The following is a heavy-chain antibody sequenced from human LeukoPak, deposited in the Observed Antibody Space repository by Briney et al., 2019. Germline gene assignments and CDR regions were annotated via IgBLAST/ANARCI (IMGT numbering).Heavy chain of an antibody. Sequence: SETLSLTCTVSGASIGSFYWSWIRQPAGKGLEGIGRVHSSGSTNYIPSIKSRVTMSVDTSKNQFSLKLNTVTAADTAMYYCAREAVDYGSGSHDYWGQGILVTVSS. CDR2: VHSSGST. V-gene: IGHV4-4*07. J-gene: IGHJ4*02. CDR3: AREAVDYGSGSHDY. CDR1: GASIGSFY. D-gene: IGHD3-10*01.